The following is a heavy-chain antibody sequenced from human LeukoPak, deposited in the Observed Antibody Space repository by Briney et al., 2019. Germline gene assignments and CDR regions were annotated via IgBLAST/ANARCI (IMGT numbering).Heavy chain of an antibody. CDR3: ARGSTSWFDP. J-gene: IGHJ5*02. D-gene: IGHD2-2*01. Sequence: SETLSLTCTVPGYSISSGYYWGWIRQPPGKGLEWIGSIYHSGSTYYSPSLKSRVTISVDTSKNQFSLKLSSVTAADTAVYYCARGSTSWFDPWGQGTLVTVSS. CDR1: GYSISSGYY. V-gene: IGHV4-38-2*02. CDR2: IYHSGST.